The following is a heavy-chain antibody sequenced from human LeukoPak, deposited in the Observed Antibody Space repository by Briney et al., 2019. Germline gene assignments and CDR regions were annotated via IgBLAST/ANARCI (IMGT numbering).Heavy chain of an antibody. J-gene: IGHJ4*02. CDR1: GFTFSSYA. Sequence: GSLRLSCAASGFTFSSYAMHWVRQAPGKGLEWVAVISYDGSNKYYADSVKGRFTISRDNSKNTLYLQMNSLRAEDTAVYYCARGGDYGSGSYYYWGQGTLVTVSS. CDR2: ISYDGSNK. V-gene: IGHV3-30*04. CDR3: ARGGDYGSGSYYY. D-gene: IGHD3-10*01.